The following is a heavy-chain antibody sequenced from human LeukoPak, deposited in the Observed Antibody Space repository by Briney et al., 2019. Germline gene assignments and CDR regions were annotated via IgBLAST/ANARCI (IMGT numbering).Heavy chain of an antibody. D-gene: IGHD3-22*01. CDR3: AKDTSAYYYDDAFDI. CDR1: GFTFSSYA. V-gene: IGHV3-23*01. Sequence: GGSLRLSYAASGFTFSSYAMSWVRQAPGKGLEWVSTFSGYGGSTYYADSVKGRFTISRDNSKNTLYLQMNSLRAEDTAVYYCAKDTSAYYYDDAFDIWGQGTMVTVSS. J-gene: IGHJ3*02. CDR2: FSGYGGST.